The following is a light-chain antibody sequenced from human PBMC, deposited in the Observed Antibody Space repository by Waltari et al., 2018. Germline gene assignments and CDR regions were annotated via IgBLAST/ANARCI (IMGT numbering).Light chain of an antibody. CDR2: DVS. CDR1: SRDIGGFNY. Sequence: QSALTQPASVSGSPGQSLTISCTGTSRDIGGFNYVSWYQQHPGKAPQLMIYDVSNPPSGVSNRFSGSKSGNTASLTISGLQAEDEADYYCSSYRSSFTYVVFGGGTKLTVL. J-gene: IGLJ2*01. CDR3: SSYRSSFTYVV. V-gene: IGLV2-14*03.